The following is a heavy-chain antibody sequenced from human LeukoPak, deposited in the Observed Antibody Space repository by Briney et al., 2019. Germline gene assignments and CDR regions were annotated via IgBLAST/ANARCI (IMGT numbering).Heavy chain of an antibody. D-gene: IGHD4/OR15-4a*01. V-gene: IGHV5-51*01. CDR2: IYPGDSNI. J-gene: IGHJ3*02. Sequence: KSGESLKISCKGSGYSFPIYWIAWVRQMPGKGLEWMGIIYPGDSNIRYSPSFQGQVTISADKSVTTAHLQWSSLKASDTAMYFCARLNGGANLLGDSLDIWGQGTMVTVSS. CDR1: GYSFPIYW. CDR3: ARLNGGANLLGDSLDI.